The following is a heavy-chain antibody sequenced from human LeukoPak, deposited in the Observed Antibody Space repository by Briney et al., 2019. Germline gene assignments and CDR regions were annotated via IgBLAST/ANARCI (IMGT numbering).Heavy chain of an antibody. V-gene: IGHV3-48*03. CDR2: ISSSGSTI. Sequence: PGGSLRPSCAASGFTFSTSDMNWVRQAPGKGLEWVSYISSSGSTIYYADSVKGRFTISRGNAKNSLYLQMNSLRAEDTAVYYCAELGITMIGGVWGKGTTVTISS. CDR3: AELGITMIGGV. CDR1: GFTFSTSD. D-gene: IGHD3-10*02. J-gene: IGHJ6*04.